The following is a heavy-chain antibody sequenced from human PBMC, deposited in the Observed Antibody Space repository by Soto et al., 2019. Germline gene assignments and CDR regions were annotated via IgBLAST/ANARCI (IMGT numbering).Heavy chain of an antibody. D-gene: IGHD3-10*01. Sequence: SETLSLTCTVSGGSISSGGYYWSWIRQHPGKGLEWIGYIYYSGSTYYNPSLKSRVTISVDTSKNQFSLKLSSVTAADTAVYYCARGGFRRYYFDYWGQGTLVTVSS. J-gene: IGHJ4*02. CDR1: GGSISSGGYY. CDR3: ARGGFRRYYFDY. CDR2: IYYSGST. V-gene: IGHV4-61*08.